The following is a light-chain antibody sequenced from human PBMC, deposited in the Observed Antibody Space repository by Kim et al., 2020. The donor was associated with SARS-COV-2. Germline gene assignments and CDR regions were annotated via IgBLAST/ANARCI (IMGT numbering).Light chain of an antibody. V-gene: IGLV3-19*01. CDR1: SLRSYY. Sequence: SSELTQDPAVSVALGQTVRITCQGDSLRSYYATWYQQKPGQAPIVVIYGKNNRPSGIPDRFSGSTSENTPSLTITGTQPGDEADYSGNSRDSNDNVVFGG. CDR3: NSRDSNDNVV. CDR2: GKN. J-gene: IGLJ2*01.